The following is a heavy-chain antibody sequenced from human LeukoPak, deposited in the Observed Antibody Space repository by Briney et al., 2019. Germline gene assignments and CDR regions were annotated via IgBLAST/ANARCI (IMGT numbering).Heavy chain of an antibody. V-gene: IGHV1-18*04. CDR3: ARDCSTSCCPPFNY. Sequence: ASVKVSFKASGYTFTSYGISWVRQAPGQGLDWMGWVSAYNGDTNCAQRFQGRVTMTTDASTSTAYMELRSLRSDDTAVYYCARDCSTSCCPPFNYWGQGTLVTVSS. CDR2: VSAYNGDT. D-gene: IGHD2-2*01. CDR1: GYTFTSYG. J-gene: IGHJ4*02.